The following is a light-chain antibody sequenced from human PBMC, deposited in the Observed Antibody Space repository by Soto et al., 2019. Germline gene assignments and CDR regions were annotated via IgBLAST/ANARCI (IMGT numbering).Light chain of an antibody. V-gene: IGLV2-23*01. J-gene: IGLJ2*01. Sequence: QSALTQPASVSGSPGQSITISCTGTSSEVGTYNLVSWYQQQPGKAPKLMIYEGTNRASGVSNRFSGSKSGNRASLTISGLQAEDEADYYCCSDAGNNTWVFGGGTKLTVL. CDR1: SSEVGTYNL. CDR3: CSDAGNNTWV. CDR2: EGT.